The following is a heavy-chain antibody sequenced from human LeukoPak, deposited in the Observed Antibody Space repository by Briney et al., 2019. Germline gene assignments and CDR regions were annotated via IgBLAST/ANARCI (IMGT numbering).Heavy chain of an antibody. CDR2: IAQSGSS. V-gene: IGHV4-31*03. D-gene: IGHD3-22*01. Sequence: TLSLTCTVSGGSINSGGYHWSWIRQFPGKGLEWIGYIAQSGSSYYNPSLKSRVNISLGTSKNQFSLQLSSLTAADTALYYCARDSHYDSSGYYLDSWGPGTLVTVSS. CDR1: GGSINSGGYH. CDR3: ARDSHYDSSGYYLDS. J-gene: IGHJ4*02.